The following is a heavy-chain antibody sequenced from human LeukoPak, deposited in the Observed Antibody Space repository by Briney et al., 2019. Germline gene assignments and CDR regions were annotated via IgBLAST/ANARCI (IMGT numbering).Heavy chain of an antibody. D-gene: IGHD3-3*01. CDR1: GFTFDDYG. Sequence: GGSLRLSCAASGFTFDDYGMSWVRQAPGKGLEWVSGINWNGGSTGYADSVKGRFTISRDNAKNSLYLQMNSLRAEDTALYYCARAGGAYDFWSGYFPHWGQGTLVTVSS. J-gene: IGHJ4*02. CDR2: INWNGGST. CDR3: ARAGGAYDFWSGYFPH. V-gene: IGHV3-20*04.